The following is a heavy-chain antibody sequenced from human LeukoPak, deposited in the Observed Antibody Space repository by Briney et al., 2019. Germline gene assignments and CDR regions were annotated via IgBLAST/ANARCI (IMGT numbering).Heavy chain of an antibody. CDR1: GLICSNYW. D-gene: IGHD3-3*01. CDR2: IKPDGSET. CDR3: ARTLRFFRFLDV. J-gene: IGHJ6*02. Sequence: GGSLRLSCAASGLICSNYWMTWVRQAPEKGLEWVANIKPDGSETYSVDSVKGRFTISRDNAKNSLYLQMNSLRAEDTAVYYCARTLRFFRFLDVWGQGTTVTVSS. V-gene: IGHV3-7*03.